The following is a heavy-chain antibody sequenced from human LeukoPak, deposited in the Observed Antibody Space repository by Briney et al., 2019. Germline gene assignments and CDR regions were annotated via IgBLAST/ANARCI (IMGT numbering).Heavy chain of an antibody. CDR2: ISWNSGSI. CDR1: GFTLDDYA. CDR3: AKDSEAGGYSSSSMDV. V-gene: IGHV3-9*01. J-gene: IGHJ6*04. Sequence: GGSLRLSCAASGFTLDDYAMHWVRQAPGKGLEWVSGISWNSGSIGYADSVKGRFTISRDNVKNSLYLQMNSLRAEDTALYYCAKDSEAGGYSSSSMDVWGKGTTVTVSS. D-gene: IGHD6-13*01.